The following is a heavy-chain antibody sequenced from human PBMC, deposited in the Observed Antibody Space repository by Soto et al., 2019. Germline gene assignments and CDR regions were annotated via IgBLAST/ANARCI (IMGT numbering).Heavy chain of an antibody. Sequence: ASVKVSCKASGFTFTSYGMRWVRQAPGQGLEWMGWISAYNGNTNYAQKLQGRVTMTTDTSTSTAYMELRSLRSDDTAVYYCERAGIVGAASAFDIWGKGTMVTVSS. CDR2: ISAYNGNT. CDR3: ERAGIVGAASAFDI. CDR1: GFTFTSYG. V-gene: IGHV1-18*01. J-gene: IGHJ3*02. D-gene: IGHD1-26*01.